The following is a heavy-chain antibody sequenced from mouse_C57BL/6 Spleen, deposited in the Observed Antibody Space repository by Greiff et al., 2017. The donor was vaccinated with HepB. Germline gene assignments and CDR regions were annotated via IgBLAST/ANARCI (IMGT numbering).Heavy chain of an antibody. D-gene: IGHD1-1*02. CDR1: GYTFTSYW. Sequence: QQSCKASGYTFTSYWMHWVKQSPGQGLEWIGEIDPSDSYTNYNQKFKGKSTLTVDKSSSTAYMQLSSLTSEDSAVYYCARHYGSYYYAMDYWGQGTSVTVSS. CDR3: ARHYGSYYYAMDY. V-gene: IGHV1-69*01. CDR2: IDPSDSYT. J-gene: IGHJ4*01.